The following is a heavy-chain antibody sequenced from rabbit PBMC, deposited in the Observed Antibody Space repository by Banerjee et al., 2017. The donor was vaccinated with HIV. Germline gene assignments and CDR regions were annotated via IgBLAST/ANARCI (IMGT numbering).Heavy chain of an antibody. CDR3: ARDSAGREDFNL. J-gene: IGHJ4*01. CDR2: IYSSSGST. V-gene: IGHV1S45*01. D-gene: IGHD4-2*01. Sequence: QEQLEESGGDLVKPEGSLTITCTASGFSFSSGYDMCWVRQAPGKGLEWIGCIYSSSGSTDYASWVNGRFTISKTSSTTVTLQMTSLTAADTATYFCARDSAGREDFNLWGPGTLVTVS. CDR1: GFSFSSGYD.